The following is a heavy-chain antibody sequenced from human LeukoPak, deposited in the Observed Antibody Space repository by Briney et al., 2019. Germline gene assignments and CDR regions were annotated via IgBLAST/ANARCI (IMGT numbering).Heavy chain of an antibody. D-gene: IGHD6-19*01. CDR2: ITPIFGTA. CDR1: GGTFSSYA. Sequence: ASAKVSCKASGGTFSSYAISWVRQAPGQGLEWMGGITPIFGTANYAQKFQGRVTITTDESTSTAYMELSSLRSEDTAVYYCARELRGYSSGWPLYYFDYWGQGTLVTVSS. J-gene: IGHJ4*02. V-gene: IGHV1-69*05. CDR3: ARELRGYSSGWPLYYFDY.